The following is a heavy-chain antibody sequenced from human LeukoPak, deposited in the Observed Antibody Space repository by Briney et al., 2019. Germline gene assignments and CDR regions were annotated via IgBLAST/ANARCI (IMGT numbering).Heavy chain of an antibody. J-gene: IGHJ6*03. D-gene: IGHD6-13*01. Sequence: SETLSLTCAVSGYSISSGYYWGWIRQPPGKGLEWIGSIYHSGSTYCNPSLKSRVTLSVDTSKNQFSLKLSSVTAADTAVYCCARVYGSYGLQYGYSSSWYSTENYYYYYMDVWGKGTTVTVSS. CDR2: IYHSGST. CDR3: ARVYGSYGLQYGYSSSWYSTENYYYYYMDV. V-gene: IGHV4-38-2*01. CDR1: GYSISSGYY.